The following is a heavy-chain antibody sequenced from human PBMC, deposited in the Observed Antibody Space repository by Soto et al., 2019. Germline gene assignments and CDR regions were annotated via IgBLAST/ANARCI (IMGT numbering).Heavy chain of an antibody. V-gene: IGHV4-30-2*01. Sequence: TLSLTCAVSGGSISSGGYSWSWIRQPPGKGLEWIGYIYHSGSTYYNPSLKSRVTISVDRSKNQFSLKLSSVTAADTAVYYCARTLYGDNVDYWGQGTLVTVSS. D-gene: IGHD4-17*01. J-gene: IGHJ4*02. CDR3: ARTLYGDNVDY. CDR2: IYHSGST. CDR1: GGSISSGGYS.